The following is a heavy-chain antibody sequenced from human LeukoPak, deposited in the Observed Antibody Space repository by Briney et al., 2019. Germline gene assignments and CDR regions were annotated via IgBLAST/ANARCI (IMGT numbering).Heavy chain of an antibody. CDR3: ARGLTISTSEGAY. CDR1: GFTFSSYA. CDR2: ISYDGSNK. Sequence: PGRSLRLSCAASGFTFSSYAMHWVRQAPGKGLEWVAVISYDGSNKYYADSVKGRFTISRDNSKNTLYLQMNSLRAEDTAVYYCARGLTISTSEGAYWGQGTLVTVSS. D-gene: IGHD3-3*01. V-gene: IGHV3-30*14. J-gene: IGHJ4*02.